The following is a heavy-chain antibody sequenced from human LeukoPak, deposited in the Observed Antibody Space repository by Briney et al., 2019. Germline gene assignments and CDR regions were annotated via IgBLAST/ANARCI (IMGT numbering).Heavy chain of an antibody. J-gene: IGHJ3*02. CDR2: ISGSGGST. D-gene: IGHD1-26*01. CDR3: ARVFAGSGSCHDAFDI. CDR1: GFTFSSYA. V-gene: IGHV3-23*01. Sequence: GGSLRLSCAASGFTFSSYAMSWVRQAPGKGLEWVSVISGSGGSTYYADSVKGRCTISRDNSKNTVYLQMNSLRAEDTAVCYCARVFAGSGSCHDAFDIWGQGTMVTVSS.